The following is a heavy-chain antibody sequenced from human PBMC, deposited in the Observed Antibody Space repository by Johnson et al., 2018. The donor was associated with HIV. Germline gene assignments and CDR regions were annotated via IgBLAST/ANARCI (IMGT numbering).Heavy chain of an antibody. J-gene: IGHJ3*02. Sequence: VQLVESGGGVVQPGRSLRLSCAASGFTFSSYAMSWVRQAPGKGLEWVSAISGSGGSTYYADSGKGRFTISRDNSKNTLYLQMNSLRAEDTAVYYCAKGGGSYSDAFDIWGQGTMVTVSS. D-gene: IGHD1-26*01. CDR2: ISGSGGST. CDR1: GFTFSSYA. CDR3: AKGGGSYSDAFDI. V-gene: IGHV3-23*04.